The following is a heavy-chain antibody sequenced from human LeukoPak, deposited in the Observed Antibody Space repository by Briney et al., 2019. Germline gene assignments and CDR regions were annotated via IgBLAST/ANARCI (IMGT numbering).Heavy chain of an antibody. CDR2: IIPILGIA. D-gene: IGHD5-12*01. CDR3: ATNRAGVAKILSYYFDY. Sequence: SVNVSCKASRGTFSSYAISWVRQAPGQGLEWMGRIIPILGIANYAQKFQGRVTITADKSTSTAYMELSSLRSEDTAVYYCATNRAGVAKILSYYFDYWGQGTLVSVSS. CDR1: RGTFSSYA. J-gene: IGHJ4*02. V-gene: IGHV1-69*04.